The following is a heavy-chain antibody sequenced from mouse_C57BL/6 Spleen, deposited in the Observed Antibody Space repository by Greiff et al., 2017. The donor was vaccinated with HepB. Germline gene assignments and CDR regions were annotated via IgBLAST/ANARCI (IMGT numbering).Heavy chain of an antibody. V-gene: IGHV1-82*01. CDR1: GYAFSSSW. Sequence: QVQLKESGPELVKPGASVKISCKASGYAFSSSWMNWVKQRPGKGLEWIGRIYPGDGDTNYNGKFKGKATLTADKSSSTAYMQLSSLTSEDSAVYFCARSRGWYFDVWGTGTTVTVSS. CDR3: ARSRGWYFDV. CDR2: IYPGDGDT. J-gene: IGHJ1*03.